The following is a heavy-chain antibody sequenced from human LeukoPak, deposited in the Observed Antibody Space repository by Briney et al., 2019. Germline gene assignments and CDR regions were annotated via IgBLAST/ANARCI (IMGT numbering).Heavy chain of an antibody. J-gene: IGHJ4*02. Sequence: GGSLRLSCAASGFTFSSYGMHWVRQAPGKGLEWVAVIWYDGSNKYYADSVKGRFTISRDNSKNTLYLQMNSLRAEDTAVYYCARARAGEWNDYWGQGTLVTVSS. D-gene: IGHD1-1*01. V-gene: IGHV3-33*01. CDR3: ARARAGEWNDY. CDR2: IWYDGSNK. CDR1: GFTFSSYG.